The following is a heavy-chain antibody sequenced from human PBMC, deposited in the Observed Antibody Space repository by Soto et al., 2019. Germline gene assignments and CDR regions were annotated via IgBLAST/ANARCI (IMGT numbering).Heavy chain of an antibody. V-gene: IGHV1-8*01. Sequence: QVQLVQSGAEVKKPGASVKVSCKASGYTFINYDINWVRQAPRQGLEWMGWMNPNSLNTGYAQNSQGRVTMTRNTSITTAYMELSGLRSEDTAIYYCARGGGYYDILTGYDHWGQGTLVTVSS. J-gene: IGHJ4*02. CDR3: ARGGGYYDILTGYDH. CDR1: GYTFINYD. CDR2: MNPNSLNT. D-gene: IGHD3-9*01.